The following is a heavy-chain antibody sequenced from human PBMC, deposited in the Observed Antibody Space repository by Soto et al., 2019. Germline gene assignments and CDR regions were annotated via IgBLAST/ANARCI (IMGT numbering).Heavy chain of an antibody. D-gene: IGHD6-19*01. CDR2: IKSKAAGGTT. J-gene: IGHJ4*02. Sequence: EVPLVESGGGLVKPGGSLRLSCAASGFTFSEAWMNWVRQAPGKGLEWVGRIKSKAAGGTTDYVAPVKGRFTISRDDSTNSLLLQMNSLKTEGTAVYYCTIDSTVAGGGPLWGQGTLVTVSS. CDR3: TIDSTVAGGGPL. CDR1: GFTFSEAW. V-gene: IGHV3-15*07.